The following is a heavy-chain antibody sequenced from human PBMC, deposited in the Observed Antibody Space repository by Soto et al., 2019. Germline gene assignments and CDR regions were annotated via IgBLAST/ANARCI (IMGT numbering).Heavy chain of an antibody. V-gene: IGHV3-30*18. CDR1: GFTLNDFG. CDR3: AKDRSLYLSFNYYGLDG. CDR2: ISYDGNTE. D-gene: IGHD2-2*02. Sequence: QVQLVESGGGVVQPGRSLRLSCAASGFTLNDFGMHWVRQAPGKGLEWLAVISYDGNTEDYADSVKGRFTISRDSSKTTLYLKIGSLKAEDTAVYYCAKDRSLYLSFNYYGLDGWGQGTTVTVSS. J-gene: IGHJ6*02.